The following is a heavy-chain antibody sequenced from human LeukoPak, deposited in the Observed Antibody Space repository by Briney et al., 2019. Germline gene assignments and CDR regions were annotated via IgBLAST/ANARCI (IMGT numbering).Heavy chain of an antibody. D-gene: IGHD3-3*01. CDR2: IYYSGTT. Sequence: SETLSLTCTVSGGSINNYYWSWIRQPPGKGLEWIGYIYYSGTTNYNPSLKSRVTISVDTSKNQFSLKLSSVTAADTAVYYCARNPRSGYFPHYHYYGMDVWGQGTTVTVSS. J-gene: IGHJ6*02. V-gene: IGHV4-59*01. CDR3: ARNPRSGYFPHYHYYGMDV. CDR1: GGSINNYY.